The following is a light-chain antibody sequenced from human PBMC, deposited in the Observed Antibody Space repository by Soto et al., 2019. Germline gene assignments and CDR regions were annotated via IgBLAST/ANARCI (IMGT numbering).Light chain of an antibody. V-gene: IGLV2-8*01. CDR3: SLYVDNNNLL. CDR2: EVT. CDR1: SSDVGSYNY. Sequence: QLVLTQPPSASGSPGQSVTISCTRTSSDVGSYNYVSWYQQHPDQAPKLMLYEVTKRPSGVPDRFSGSKSGNTASLTVAGLQAEDEADYYCSLYVDNNNLLFGGGTKLTVL. J-gene: IGLJ2*01.